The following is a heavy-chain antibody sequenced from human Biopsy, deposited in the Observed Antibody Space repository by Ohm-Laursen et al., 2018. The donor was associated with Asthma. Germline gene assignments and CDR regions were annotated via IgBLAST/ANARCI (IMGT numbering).Heavy chain of an antibody. Sequence: SLRLSCAASRFTYEMHWVRQAPGKGLEWVAVISYDGSSIYYADSVKGRFTISRDNSKNALYLQMSSLRVEGTAVYYCAKDPRIYGDNVAGMDVWGQGTAVNVSS. CDR2: ISYDGSSI. J-gene: IGHJ6*02. CDR3: AKDPRIYGDNVAGMDV. V-gene: IGHV3-30-3*02. CDR1: RFTYE. D-gene: IGHD4-17*01.